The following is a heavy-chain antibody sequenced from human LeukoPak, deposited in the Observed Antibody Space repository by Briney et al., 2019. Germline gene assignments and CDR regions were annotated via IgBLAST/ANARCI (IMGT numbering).Heavy chain of an antibody. CDR1: GGSISSYY. V-gene: IGHV4-4*08. D-gene: IGHD2-21*02. J-gene: IGHJ4*02. Sequence: SETLSLTCTVSGGSISSYYWSWIRQPPGKGLEWIGRIYTSGSTNYNPSLKSRVTISVDTSKNHFSLNLSSVTAADTAVYYCARAPYGGDYNDPRGTFDYWGQGTLVTVSS. CDR3: ARAPYGGDYNDPRGTFDY. CDR2: IYTSGST.